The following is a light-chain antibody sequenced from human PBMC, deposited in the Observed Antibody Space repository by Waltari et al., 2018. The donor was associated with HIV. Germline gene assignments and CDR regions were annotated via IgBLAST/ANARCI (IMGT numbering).Light chain of an antibody. CDR3: QSYDSSLRGSV. J-gene: IGLJ2*01. CDR1: SSNIGAGYA. V-gene: IGLV1-40*01. CDR2: GNS. Sequence: QSVLAQPPSVSGAPGPRVTFPCTGSSSNIGAGYAVHWYQQLPGTAPKLLIYGNSNRPSGVPDRFSGSKSGTSASLAITGLQAEDEADYYCQSYDSSLRGSVFGGGTKLTVL.